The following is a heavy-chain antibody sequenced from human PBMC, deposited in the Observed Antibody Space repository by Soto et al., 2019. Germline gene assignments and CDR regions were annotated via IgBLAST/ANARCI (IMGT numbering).Heavy chain of an antibody. D-gene: IGHD5-12*01. CDR2: LSSGGANT. CDR3: AKASEYSGYDYPGYYYYGMDV. Sequence: GVSLRLSCAASGFAFSTYAMSWVRQAPWKGLEWVSALSSGGANTYYADSVKGRFTISRDNSKNTLYLQMNSLRAEDTAVYYCAKASEYSGYDYPGYYYYGMDVWGQGTTVTVSS. J-gene: IGHJ6*02. CDR1: GFAFSTYA. V-gene: IGHV3-23*01.